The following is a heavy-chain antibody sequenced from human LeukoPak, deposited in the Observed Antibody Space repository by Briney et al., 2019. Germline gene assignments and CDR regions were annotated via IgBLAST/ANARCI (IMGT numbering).Heavy chain of an antibody. D-gene: IGHD3-10*01. CDR3: ASPVGTTMVRGEDAFGI. V-gene: IGHV4-30-4*01. Sequence: SETLSLTCTGSGGSTSRGDYYWRWIPQPPGKGREWSGYIYYSGSTYYNPSLKRRVTISVDTSKNQFSLKLSSVTAADTAVYYCASPVGTTMVRGEDAFGIWGQGTMVTVPS. J-gene: IGHJ3*02. CDR2: IYYSGST. CDR1: GGSTSRGDYY.